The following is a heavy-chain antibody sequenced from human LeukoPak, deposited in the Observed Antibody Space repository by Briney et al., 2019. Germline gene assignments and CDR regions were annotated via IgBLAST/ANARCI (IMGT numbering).Heavy chain of an antibody. CDR2: IYYSGST. CDR1: GGSISSSSYY. CDR3: ARDAYYYDSSGSFDY. Sequence: PSETLSLTCTVSGGSISSSSYYWGWIRQPPGKGLEWIGSIYYSGSTYYNPSLKSRVTISVDTSKNQFSLKLSSVTAADTAVYYCARDAYYYDSSGSFDYWGQGTLVTVSS. V-gene: IGHV4-39*07. J-gene: IGHJ4*02. D-gene: IGHD3-22*01.